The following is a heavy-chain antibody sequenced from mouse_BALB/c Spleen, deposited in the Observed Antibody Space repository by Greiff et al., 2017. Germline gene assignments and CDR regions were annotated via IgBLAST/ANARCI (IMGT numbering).Heavy chain of an antibody. J-gene: IGHJ3*01. CDR2: INPYNGDT. Sequence: EVKLMESGPELVKPGASVKISCKASGYSFTGYFMNWVKQSHGKSLEWIGRINPYNGDTFYNQKFKGKATLTVDKSSSTAHMELLSLTSEDSAVYYCGRGDDYGSWFAYWGQGTLVTVSA. D-gene: IGHD2-4*01. CDR3: GRGDDYGSWFAY. CDR1: GYSFTGYF. V-gene: IGHV1-37*01.